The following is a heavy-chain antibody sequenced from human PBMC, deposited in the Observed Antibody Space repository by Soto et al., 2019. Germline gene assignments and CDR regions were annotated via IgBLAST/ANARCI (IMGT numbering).Heavy chain of an antibody. CDR2: ISSDGTTT. V-gene: IGHV3-48*03. J-gene: IGHJ4*02. Sequence: EVQMVESGGGLVQPGGSLRLSCEVSGLTFSKFEMTWVRQAPGKGLEWVSSISSDGTTTHYADSVKGRFTISRDNDRNSLYRQMNSLKGEDTATYYCVRVGIVARPYWGQGTPVTVSS. CDR3: VRVGIVARPY. D-gene: IGHD2-21*01. CDR1: GLTFSKFE.